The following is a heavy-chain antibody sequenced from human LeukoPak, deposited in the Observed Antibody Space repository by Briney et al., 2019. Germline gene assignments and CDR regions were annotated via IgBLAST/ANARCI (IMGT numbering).Heavy chain of an antibody. J-gene: IGHJ4*02. Sequence: GGSLRLSCAASGFTFSTYGMHWVRQAPGKGLEWVTFIRYDGSNKYYADSVKGRFTISRDNSKNTLYLQMNSLRAEDTAVYYCARRAGAYSHPYDYWGQGTLVTVSS. CDR1: GFTFSTYG. CDR2: IRYDGSNK. V-gene: IGHV3-30*02. CDR3: ARRAGAYSHPYDY. D-gene: IGHD4/OR15-4a*01.